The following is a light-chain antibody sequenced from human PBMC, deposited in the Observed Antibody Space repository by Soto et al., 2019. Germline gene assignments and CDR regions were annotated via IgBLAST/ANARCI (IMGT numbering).Light chain of an antibody. V-gene: IGLV2-14*03. CDR3: CSYTTTSTFV. J-gene: IGLJ2*01. CDR2: EVF. CDR1: SSDVGAYNY. Sequence: QSALTQPASVSGSLGQSITISCTGTSSDVGAYNYVSWYQQHPGKVPKLMIYEVFRRPSGISDRLSGSKSGNMASLTISGLQAEDEADSYCCSYTTTSTFVFGGGTQLSVL.